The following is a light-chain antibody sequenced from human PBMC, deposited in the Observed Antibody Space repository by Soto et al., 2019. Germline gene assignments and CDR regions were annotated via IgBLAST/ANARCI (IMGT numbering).Light chain of an antibody. CDR1: SSNIEFNY. CDR2: RND. V-gene: IGLV1-47*01. J-gene: IGLJ3*02. CDR3: ATWDDSLSGVV. Sequence: QSVLTRTPSASGTPGQGVTISCSGSSSNIEFNYVYWYQYLPGTAPKLLIYRNDQRPSGVPDRFYGSKSGATASLAISGPRTEDEAEYSCATWDDSLSGVVFGGGTKLTVL.